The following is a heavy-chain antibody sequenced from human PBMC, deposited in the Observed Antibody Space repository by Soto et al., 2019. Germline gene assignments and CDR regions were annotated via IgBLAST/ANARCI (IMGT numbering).Heavy chain of an antibody. CDR2: ISGSGSTI. J-gene: IGHJ4*02. D-gene: IGHD2-15*01. CDR3: ARGLPRYCSGGSCYLDSR. CDR1: GFTLSSYS. V-gene: IGHV3-48*02. Sequence: GGSLRLSCTASGFTLSSYSMNWVRQGPGKGLEWVSYISGSGSTIYYADSVRGRFTISRDNAKSSLFLRMNSLRDENTAVYYCARGLPRYCSGGSCYLDSRWGQGTPVTVSS.